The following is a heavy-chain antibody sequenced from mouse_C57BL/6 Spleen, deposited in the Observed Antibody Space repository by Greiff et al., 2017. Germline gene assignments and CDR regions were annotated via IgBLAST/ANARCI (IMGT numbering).Heavy chain of an antibody. V-gene: IGHV2-2*01. CDR2: IWSGGST. Sequence: VMLVESGPGLVQPSQSLSITCTVSGFSLTSYGVHWVRQSPGKGLEWLGVIWSGGSTDYNAAFISRLSISKDNSKSQVFFKMNSLQADDTAIYYCARGTMTSYFDYWGQGTTLTVSS. CDR1: GFSLTSYG. CDR3: ARGTMTSYFDY. D-gene: IGHD2-4*01. J-gene: IGHJ2*01.